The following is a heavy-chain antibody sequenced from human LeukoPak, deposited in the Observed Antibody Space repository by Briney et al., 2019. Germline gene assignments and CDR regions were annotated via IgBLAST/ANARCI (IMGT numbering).Heavy chain of an antibody. CDR2: IKEDGTET. D-gene: IGHD5-24*01. V-gene: IGHV3-7*03. CDR3: AKEGRSLQTY. CDR1: GFMFSSNW. J-gene: IGHJ4*02. Sequence: GGSLRLSCAASGFMFSSNWISWVRLAPGKGLEWVANIKEDGTETYYVDSVKGRFTISRDNAKNSLYLQMNSLRVEDTAVYYCAKEGRSLQTYWGQGTLVTVSS.